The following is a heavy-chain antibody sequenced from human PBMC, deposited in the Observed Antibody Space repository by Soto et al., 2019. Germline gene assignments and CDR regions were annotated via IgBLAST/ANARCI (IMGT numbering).Heavy chain of an antibody. Sequence: GASVKVSCKASGFTFTSSAVQWVRQARGQRLEWIRWIVVGSGNTNYAQKFQERVTITRDMSTSTAYMELSSLRSEDTAVYYCAAERGDTGTNWFDPWGQGTLVTVSS. CDR3: AAERGDTGTNWFDP. CDR1: GFTFTSSA. D-gene: IGHD2-21*02. CDR2: IVVGSGNT. V-gene: IGHV1-58*01. J-gene: IGHJ5*02.